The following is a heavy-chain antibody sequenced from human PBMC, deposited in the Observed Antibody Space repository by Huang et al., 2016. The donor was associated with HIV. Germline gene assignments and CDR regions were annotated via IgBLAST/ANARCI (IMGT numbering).Heavy chain of an antibody. D-gene: IGHD1-26*01. V-gene: IGHV3-53*01. J-gene: IGHJ4*02. CDR1: GFTVSGTY. Sequence: EVQLVESGGGLIQPGGSLRLSCAAYGFTVSGTYISWVRQAPRKGLEWVSVIYSGGTTYFTDSGKGRFTFSRDNSKNTVYLQMNSLRADDTAVYYCARGGNTVGYFDNWGQGTLVTVSS. CDR2: IYSGGTT. CDR3: ARGGNTVGYFDN.